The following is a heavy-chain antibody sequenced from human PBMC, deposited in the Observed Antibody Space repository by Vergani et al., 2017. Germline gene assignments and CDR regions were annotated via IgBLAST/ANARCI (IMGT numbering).Heavy chain of an antibody. CDR3: AKDPAVLRFLKGGGFDY. Sequence: QVQLVESGGGVVQPGRSLRLSCAASGFTFSSYGMHWVRQAPGKGLEWVAVISYDGSNKYYADSVKGRFTISRDNSKNTLYLQMNSLRAEDTAVYYCAKDPAVLRFLKGGGFDYWSQGTLVTVSS. CDR1: GFTFSSYG. D-gene: IGHD3-3*01. J-gene: IGHJ4*02. V-gene: IGHV3-30*18. CDR2: ISYDGSNK.